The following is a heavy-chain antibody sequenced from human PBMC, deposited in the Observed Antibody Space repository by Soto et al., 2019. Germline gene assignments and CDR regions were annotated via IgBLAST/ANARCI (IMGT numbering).Heavy chain of an antibody. CDR3: ARTDCSSTSCYNYYYYGMDV. Sequence: EASVKVSCKTSGYSFTGYGLHWVRQAPGQSLEWMGWINPGNGDTKYSQKFQGRVTITRDTSATTAYMELSSLRSEDSAVFYCARTDCSSTSCYNYYYYGMDVWGQGTTVTVSS. CDR2: INPGNGDT. D-gene: IGHD2-2*01. J-gene: IGHJ6*02. CDR1: GYSFTGYG. V-gene: IGHV1-3*01.